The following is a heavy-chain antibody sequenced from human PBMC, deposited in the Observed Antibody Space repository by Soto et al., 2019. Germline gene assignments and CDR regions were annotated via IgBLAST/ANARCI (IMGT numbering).Heavy chain of an antibody. Sequence: GGSLRLSCVASGYTFGSHGMHCVRQAPGKGLEWVAVISPDETHDHYVDSVKGRFTISRDNSKSILYLQMNRLRPEDTAVYKCSKDLRTTISDYGMDVWGEGTTVTVSS. CDR2: ISPDETHD. CDR1: GYTFGSHG. V-gene: IGHV3-30*18. CDR3: SKDLRTTISDYGMDV. J-gene: IGHJ6*04.